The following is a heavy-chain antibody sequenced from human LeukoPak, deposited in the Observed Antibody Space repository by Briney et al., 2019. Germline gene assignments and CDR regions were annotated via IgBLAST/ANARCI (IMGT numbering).Heavy chain of an antibody. D-gene: IGHD1-26*01. V-gene: IGHV3-53*01. J-gene: IGHJ4*02. CDR1: GFIVSGDF. CDR3: AREIGRARDSPWFDY. Sequence: GGSLRLSCAASGFIVSGDFMSWVRQAPGKGLEWVSVIYSDGSTYYADSVKGRFTISRDNSKNTPDLQMTGLRAEDTAVYYCAREIGRARDSPWFDYWGQGTLVTVSS. CDR2: IYSDGST.